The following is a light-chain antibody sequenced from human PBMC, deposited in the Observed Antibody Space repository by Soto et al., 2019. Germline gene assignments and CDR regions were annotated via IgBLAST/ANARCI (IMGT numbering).Light chain of an antibody. Sequence: EIVLKQSPATLSLSPWEGATLSFRASQSVSSYLAWYQQKPGQAPRLLIYDASNRATGIPARFSGSGSGTDFTLTISSLEPEDFAVYYCQQRSNWPLTFGGGTKVDIK. V-gene: IGKV3-11*01. J-gene: IGKJ4*01. CDR1: QSVSSY. CDR3: QQRSNWPLT. CDR2: DAS.